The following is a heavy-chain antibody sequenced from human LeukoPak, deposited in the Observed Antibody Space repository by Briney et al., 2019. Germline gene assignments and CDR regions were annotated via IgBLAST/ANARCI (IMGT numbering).Heavy chain of an antibody. V-gene: IGHV1-8*01. CDR2: MNPNSGNT. Sequence: ASVKVSCKASGHTFTSYDINWVRQATGQGLEWMGWMNPNSGNTGYAQKFQGRVTMTRNTSISTAYMELSSLRSEDTAVYYCARRTYYYGSGSYSYGMDVWGQGTTVTVSS. J-gene: IGHJ6*02. D-gene: IGHD3-10*01. CDR3: ARRTYYYGSGSYSYGMDV. CDR1: GHTFTSYD.